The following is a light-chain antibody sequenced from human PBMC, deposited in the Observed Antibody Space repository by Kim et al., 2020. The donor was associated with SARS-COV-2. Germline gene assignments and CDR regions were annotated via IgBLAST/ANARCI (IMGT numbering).Light chain of an antibody. V-gene: IGKV1-16*01. CDR3: QTYNSHPIA. CDR1: HGISNN. J-gene: IGKJ5*01. Sequence: DIQMTQSPSSLSASLGDRVTITCRASHGISNNLAWFQQKPGKAPKFLIYGASTLQGGVPSRFSGRGSGTDFTLTISSLQPEDFAIYFCQTYNSHPIAFGQGTRLEIK. CDR2: GAS.